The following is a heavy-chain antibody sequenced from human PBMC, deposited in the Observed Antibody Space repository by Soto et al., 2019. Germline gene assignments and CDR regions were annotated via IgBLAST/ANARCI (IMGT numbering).Heavy chain of an antibody. CDR1: GYTFTSYG. CDR2: INAKKGQT. D-gene: IGHD5-12*01. V-gene: IGHV1-18*01. J-gene: IGHJ4*02. Sequence: HVQLVQSGTEVKKPGASVKVSCRGSGYTFTSYGVSWVRQAPGQGLEWVGWINAKKGQTDVAQRLQGRPTMTTDSTTTTAYMELKSLTFDDTAVYYCARDLGVDMVTTSSGPVAGSRDYWGQGTLVTVSS. CDR3: ARDLGVDMVTTSSGPVAGSRDY.